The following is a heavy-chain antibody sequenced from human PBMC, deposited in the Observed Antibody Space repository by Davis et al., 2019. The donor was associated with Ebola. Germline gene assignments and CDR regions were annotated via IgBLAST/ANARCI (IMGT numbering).Heavy chain of an antibody. CDR1: GYTFTGYY. J-gene: IGHJ4*02. CDR3: ARRRASWLRPFDY. Sequence: ASVKVSCKASGYTFTGYYMHWVRQAPGQGLEWMGWINPNSGGTNYAQKFQGRVTMTRDTSISTAYMELSRLRSDDTAVYYCARRRASWLRPFDYWGQGTLVTVSS. V-gene: IGHV1-2*02. D-gene: IGHD3-22*01. CDR2: INPNSGGT.